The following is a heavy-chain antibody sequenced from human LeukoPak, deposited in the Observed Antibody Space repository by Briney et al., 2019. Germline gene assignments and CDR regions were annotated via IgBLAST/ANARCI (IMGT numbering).Heavy chain of an antibody. Sequence: PSETLSLTCAVYGGSFSGYYWSWIRQPPGKGLEWIGEINHSGSTNYNPSLKSRVTISVDTSKNQFSLKLSSVTAADTAVYYCARGGVIVGATIHTDLDYWGQGTLVTVSS. V-gene: IGHV4-34*01. CDR3: ARGGVIVGATIHTDLDY. CDR2: INHSGST. J-gene: IGHJ4*02. CDR1: GGSFSGYY. D-gene: IGHD1-26*01.